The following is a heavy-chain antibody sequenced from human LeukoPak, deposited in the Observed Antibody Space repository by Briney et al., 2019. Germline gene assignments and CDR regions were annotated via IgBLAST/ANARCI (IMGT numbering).Heavy chain of an antibody. CDR3: AKVLSKIYIYGPFDY. Sequence: GGSLRLSCAASGFTFRDYAMAWVRQAPGKGPEWVSTFSAGGNRTYYADSVKGRFIITRDNSKNTLYLQMNSLRAEDTAVYYCAKVLSKIYIYGPFDYWGQGSLVTVSS. V-gene: IGHV3-23*01. J-gene: IGHJ4*02. D-gene: IGHD3-10*01. CDR1: GFTFRDYA. CDR2: FSAGGNRT.